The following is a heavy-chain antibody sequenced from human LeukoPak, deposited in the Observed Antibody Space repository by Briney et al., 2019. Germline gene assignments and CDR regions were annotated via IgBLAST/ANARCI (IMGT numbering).Heavy chain of an antibody. J-gene: IGHJ4*02. CDR2: IKSKTDGGTT. CDR3: TTDISTTGTARFDY. V-gene: IGHV3-15*01. Sequence: TGGSLRLSCAASGFTLSNAWMSWVRQAPGKGLEWVGRIKSKTDGGTTDYAAPVKGRFTTSRDDSKNTLYLQMNSLKTEDTAVYYCTTDISTTGTARFDYWGQGTLVTVSS. CDR1: GFTLSNAW. D-gene: IGHD1-1*01.